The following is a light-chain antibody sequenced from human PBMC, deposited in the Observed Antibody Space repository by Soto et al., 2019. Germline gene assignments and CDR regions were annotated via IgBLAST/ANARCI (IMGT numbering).Light chain of an antibody. J-gene: IGKJ5*01. Sequence: IQVTQTHSSLSASVGNRVTITSRASQSISTYLNWYQQKPGKAPKLLIYAASSLQSGVPSRFSGSGSGTLFTLTISSLQPEDFATYYCQQTSSTPVTFGQGTLLEI. CDR1: QSISTY. V-gene: IGKV1-39*01. CDR3: QQTSSTPVT. CDR2: AAS.